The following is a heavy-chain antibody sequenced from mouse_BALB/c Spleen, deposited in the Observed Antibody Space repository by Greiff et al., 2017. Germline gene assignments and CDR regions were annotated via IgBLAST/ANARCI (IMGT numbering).Heavy chain of an antibody. J-gene: IGHJ2*01. CDR1: GFDFSRYW. CDR3: ARPVVRVFSIGFDY. D-gene: IGHD2-14*01. Sequence: VQLKQSGGGLVQPGGSLKLSCAASGFDFSRYWMSWVRQAPGKGLEWIGEINPDSSTINYTPSLKDKFIISRDNAKNTLYLQMSKVRSEDTALYYCARPVVRVFSIGFDYWGQGTTLTVSS. V-gene: IGHV4-1*02. CDR2: INPDSSTI.